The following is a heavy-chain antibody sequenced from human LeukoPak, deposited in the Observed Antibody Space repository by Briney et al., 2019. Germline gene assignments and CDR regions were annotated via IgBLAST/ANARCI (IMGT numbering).Heavy chain of an antibody. J-gene: IGHJ4*02. CDR3: ARSSGTGTFSY. CDR2: VYYGRSP. D-gene: IGHD6-25*01. V-gene: IGHV4-39*02. CDR1: GDSISRSTYY. Sequence: ASETLSLTCTVSGDSISRSTYYWTWIRQPPGKGLEWIGSVYYGRSPYFNPSLESRATISVDTSKNHFSLKMSSVTAADTAVYYCARSSGTGTFSYWGQGTLVTVSS.